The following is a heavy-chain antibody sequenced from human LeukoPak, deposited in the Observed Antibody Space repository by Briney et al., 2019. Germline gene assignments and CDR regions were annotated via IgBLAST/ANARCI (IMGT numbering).Heavy chain of an antibody. CDR1: GFTFSDYY. V-gene: IGHV3-11*06. CDR3: ARDRSSGWHTFDY. Sequence: GGSLRLSCAASGFTFSDYYMSWIRQAPGKGLKWVSYISSSSSYTNYADSVKGRFTISRDNAQNSLYLQMNSLRAEDTAVYYCARDRSSGWHTFDYWGQGTLVTVSS. CDR2: ISSSSSYT. D-gene: IGHD6-19*01. J-gene: IGHJ4*01.